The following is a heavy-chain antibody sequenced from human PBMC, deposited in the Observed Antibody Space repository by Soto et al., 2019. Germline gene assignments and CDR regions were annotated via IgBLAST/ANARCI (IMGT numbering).Heavy chain of an antibody. CDR3: ARNSITIFGVAPYGMDV. D-gene: IGHD3-3*01. J-gene: IGHJ6*02. Sequence: ASVKVSCKASGYTFTSYYMHWVRQAPGQGLEWMGIINPSGGSTSYAQKFQGRVTMTRDTSTSTVYMELSSLRSEDTAVYYCARNSITIFGVAPYGMDVWGQGTTVTVSS. CDR1: GYTFTSYY. V-gene: IGHV1-46*01. CDR2: INPSGGST.